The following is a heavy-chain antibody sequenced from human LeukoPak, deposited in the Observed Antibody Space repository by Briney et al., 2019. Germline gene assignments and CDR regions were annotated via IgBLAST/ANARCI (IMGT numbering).Heavy chain of an antibody. D-gene: IGHD3-10*01. V-gene: IGHV3-15*01. J-gene: IGHJ4*02. Sequence: NPGGSLRLSCAASGFTFSSYEMNWVRQAPGKGLEWVGRIKSKTDGGTTDYAAPVKGRFTISRDDSKNTLYLQMNSLKTEDTAVYYCTTDRVAGMVRGVIQGGWGQGTLVTVSS. CDR3: TTDRVAGMVRGVIQGG. CDR2: IKSKTDGGTT. CDR1: GFTFSSYE.